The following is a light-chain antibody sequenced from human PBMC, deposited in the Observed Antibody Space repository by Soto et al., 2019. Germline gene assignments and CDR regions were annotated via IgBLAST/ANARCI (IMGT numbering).Light chain of an antibody. J-gene: IGKJ4*01. CDR1: QGIGTF. CDR2: GTS. V-gene: IGKV1-17*03. Sequence: DIQMTQSPSAMSASVGDRVTITCRASQGIGTFLTWFQQKPGRVPKRLIYGTSSLQNGVPARFSGTGSGTEFTLTINSLQPEDSAPYYCLQHAGYPFTFGGGTGVEVK. CDR3: LQHAGYPFT.